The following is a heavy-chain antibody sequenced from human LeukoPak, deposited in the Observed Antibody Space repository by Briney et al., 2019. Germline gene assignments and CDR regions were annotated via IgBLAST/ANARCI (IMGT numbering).Heavy chain of an antibody. D-gene: IGHD5-18*01. Sequence: GGPLRLSCAASGFTFSSYGMHWVRQAPGKGLEWVAVISYDGSNKYYADSVKGRFTISRDNSKNTLYLQMNSLRAEDAAVYYCAKDKHSYGQARGSYGMDVWGQGTTVTVSS. J-gene: IGHJ6*02. V-gene: IGHV3-30*18. CDR3: AKDKHSYGQARGSYGMDV. CDR2: ISYDGSNK. CDR1: GFTFSSYG.